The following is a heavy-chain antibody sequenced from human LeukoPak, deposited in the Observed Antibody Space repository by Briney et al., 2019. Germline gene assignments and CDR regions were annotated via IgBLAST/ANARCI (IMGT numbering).Heavy chain of an antibody. CDR1: GFTFSDAW. Sequence: GGSLRLSCVASGFTFSDAWMSWVRQAPGKGLEWVSAISGSGGSTYYADSVKGRFTISRDNSKNTLYLQMNSLRAEDTAVYYCAKADSSGYFHFDYWGQGTLVTVSS. D-gene: IGHD3-22*01. J-gene: IGHJ4*02. CDR3: AKADSSGYFHFDY. V-gene: IGHV3-23*01. CDR2: ISGSGGST.